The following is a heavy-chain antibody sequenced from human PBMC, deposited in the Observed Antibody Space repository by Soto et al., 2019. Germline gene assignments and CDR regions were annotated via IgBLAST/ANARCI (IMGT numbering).Heavy chain of an antibody. J-gene: IGHJ3*02. Sequence: GGSLRLSCAASGFTFSSYDMHWVRQATGKGLEWVSAIGTAGDTYYPGSVKGRFTISRENAKNSLYLQMNSLRAGDTAVYYCAREGPSSGWGDAFDIWGQGTMVTVSS. V-gene: IGHV3-13*01. D-gene: IGHD6-19*01. CDR1: GFTFSSYD. CDR3: AREGPSSGWGDAFDI. CDR2: IGTAGDT.